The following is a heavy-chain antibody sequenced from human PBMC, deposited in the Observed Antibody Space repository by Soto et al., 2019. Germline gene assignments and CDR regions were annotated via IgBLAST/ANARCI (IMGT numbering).Heavy chain of an antibody. D-gene: IGHD6-19*01. CDR3: ARGEKIAVAGKLSVFDI. CDR1: GYTFTGYY. CDR2: INPNSGGT. V-gene: IGHV1-2*04. Sequence: ASVKVSCKASGYTFTGYYMHWVRQAPGQGLEWMGWINPNSGGTNYAQKFQGWVTMTRDTSISTAYMELSRLRSDDTAVYYCARGEKIAVAGKLSVFDIWGQGTMVTVSS. J-gene: IGHJ3*02.